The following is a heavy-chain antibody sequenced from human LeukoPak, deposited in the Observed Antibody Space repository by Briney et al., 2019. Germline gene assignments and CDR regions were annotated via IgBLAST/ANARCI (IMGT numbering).Heavy chain of an antibody. D-gene: IGHD3-22*01. V-gene: IGHV3-15*01. CDR2: IKSKTDGGTT. J-gene: IGHJ4*02. Sequence: GGSLRLSCAASGFTFSNAWMSWVRQAPGKGLEWVGRIKSKTDGGTTDYAAPVKGRFTISRDDSKNTLYLQMNSLKTEDTAVYYCTTIYDYYGSSGYYHFDYWGQGTLVTVSS. CDR1: GFTFSNAW. CDR3: TTIYDYYGSSGYYHFDY.